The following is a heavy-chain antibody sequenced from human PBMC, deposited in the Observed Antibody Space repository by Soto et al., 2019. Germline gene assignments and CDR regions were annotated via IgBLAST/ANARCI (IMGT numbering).Heavy chain of an antibody. J-gene: IGHJ6*02. Sequence: GGSLRLSCAASGFTVNSNYMNWVRQAPGKGLEWVAIIYSGGSTDYADSVKGRFTISRDSSKNTLYLQMNSLRDDDTAVYYCARGEYNFYYGMDVWGQGTTVTVSS. CDR3: ARGEYNFYYGMDV. CDR1: GFTVNSNY. V-gene: IGHV3-53*01. CDR2: IYSGGST. D-gene: IGHD1-1*01.